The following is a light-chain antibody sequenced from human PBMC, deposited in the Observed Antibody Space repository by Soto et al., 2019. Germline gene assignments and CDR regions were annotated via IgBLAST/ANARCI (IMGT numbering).Light chain of an antibody. CDR1: SGSVSTRYY. CDR2: STS. J-gene: IGLJ3*02. Sequence: QAVVTQEPSFSVSPGGTVTLTCVVSSGSVSTRYYPSWYQQTPGQAPRTLIYSTSTRSSGVPDRFSGSIVGNKAALTISGAQADDESDYYCVLYMGSGTWVFGGGTKLTVL. V-gene: IGLV8-61*01. CDR3: VLYMGSGTWV.